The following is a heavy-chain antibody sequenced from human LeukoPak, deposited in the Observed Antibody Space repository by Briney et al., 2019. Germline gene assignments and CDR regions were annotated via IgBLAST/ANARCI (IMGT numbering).Heavy chain of an antibody. CDR1: GFTFDVYA. Sequence: GGSLRLSCVASGFTFDVYAMNWVRQAPGKGLEWVSSITAGGTDTSYADSVRGRFTISRDNSKDTLYLQMRSLRAEDTAIYYCAKDLTAAPGNVFHFDHWGQGALVTVSS. J-gene: IGHJ4*02. V-gene: IGHV3-23*01. CDR2: ITAGGTDT. D-gene: IGHD6-13*01. CDR3: AKDLTAAPGNVFHFDH.